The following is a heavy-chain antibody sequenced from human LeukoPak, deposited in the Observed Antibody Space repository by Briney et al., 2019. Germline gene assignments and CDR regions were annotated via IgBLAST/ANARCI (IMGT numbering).Heavy chain of an antibody. V-gene: IGHV3-21*01. CDR1: GFTFSSYS. Sequence: GGSLRLSCAASGFTFSSYSMNWVRQAPGKGLEWVSSISSISSYIYYTDSVKGRFTISRDKAKNSLYLQMNSLRAEDTAVYYCATEDCSSTSCYDYWGQGTLVTVSS. CDR3: ATEDCSSTSCYDY. D-gene: IGHD2-2*01. J-gene: IGHJ4*02. CDR2: ISSISSYI.